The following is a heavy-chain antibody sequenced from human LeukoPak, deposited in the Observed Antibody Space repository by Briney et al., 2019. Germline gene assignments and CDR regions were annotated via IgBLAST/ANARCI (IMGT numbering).Heavy chain of an antibody. CDR2: ISSSSSYI. CDR1: GFIFSSYP. J-gene: IGHJ4*02. V-gene: IGHV3-21*01. Sequence: GGSLRLSCAASGFIFSSYPLNWVRQAPGKGLEWVSSISSSSSYIYYADSVKGRFTISRDNAKNSLYLQMNSLRAEDTAVYYCAAYYGSGSYFGYWGQGTLVTVSS. CDR3: AAYYGSGSYFGY. D-gene: IGHD3-10*01.